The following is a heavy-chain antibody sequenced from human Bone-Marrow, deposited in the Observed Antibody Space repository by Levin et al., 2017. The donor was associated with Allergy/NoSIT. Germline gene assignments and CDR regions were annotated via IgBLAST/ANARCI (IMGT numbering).Heavy chain of an antibody. V-gene: IGHV3-30-3*01. CDR1: GFTFSSYA. CDR2: ISYDGSNK. CDR3: ARAKQQLVNYFDY. D-gene: IGHD6-13*01. Sequence: GESLKISCAASGFTFSSYAMHWVRQAPGKGLEWVAVISYDGSNKYYADSVKGRFTISRDNSKNTLYLQMNSLRAEDTAVYYCARAKQQLVNYFDYWGQGTLVTVSS. J-gene: IGHJ4*02.